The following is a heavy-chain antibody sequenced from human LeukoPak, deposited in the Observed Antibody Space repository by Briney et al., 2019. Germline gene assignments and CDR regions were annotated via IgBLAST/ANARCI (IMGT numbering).Heavy chain of an antibody. CDR1: GYTSNAYY. D-gene: IGHD2-8*02. V-gene: IGHV1-2*02. CDR3: AILRLSTGLWWFFDL. Sequence: ASVKVSCKASGYTSNAYYLHWVRQAPGQGLEWMGWSNPHSGDTKYAQKFQGRVTMTGDTSISTAYMELSSLRVDDTAVYYCAILRLSTGLWWFFDLWGRGTLVTVSS. J-gene: IGHJ2*01. CDR2: SNPHSGDT.